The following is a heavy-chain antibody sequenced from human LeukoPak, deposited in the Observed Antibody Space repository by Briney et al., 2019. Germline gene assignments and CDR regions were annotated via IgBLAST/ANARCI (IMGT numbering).Heavy chain of an antibody. CDR3: ARDPDTYYYDSSGYPDRRDAFDI. CDR1: GYSISSGYY. CDR2: IYHSGST. Sequence: SETLSLTCTVSGYSISSGYYWGWIRQPPGEGLEWIGSIYHSGSTYYNPSLKSRVTISVDTSKNQFSLKLSSVTAADTAVYYCARDPDTYYYDSSGYPDRRDAFDIWGQGTMVTVSS. V-gene: IGHV4-38-2*02. D-gene: IGHD3-22*01. J-gene: IGHJ3*02.